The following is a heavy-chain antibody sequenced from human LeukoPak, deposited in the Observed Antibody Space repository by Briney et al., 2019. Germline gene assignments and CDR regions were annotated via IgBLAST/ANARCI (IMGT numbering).Heavy chain of an antibody. CDR1: GYTFTGYY. V-gene: IGHV1-2*02. CDR3: ARDLYYDFWSGYCDY. J-gene: IGHJ4*02. D-gene: IGHD3-3*01. Sequence: GASVKVSCKASGYTFTGYYMHWVRHAPGQGLEWMGWINPNSGGTNYAQKFQGRVTMTRDTSISTAYMELSRLRSDDTAVYYCARDLYYDFWSGYCDYWGQGTLVTVSS. CDR2: INPNSGGT.